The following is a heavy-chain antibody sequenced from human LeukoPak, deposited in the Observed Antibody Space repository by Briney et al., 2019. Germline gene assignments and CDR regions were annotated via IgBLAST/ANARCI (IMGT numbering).Heavy chain of an antibody. Sequence: PGRSLRLSCAASGFTLTDYGIHWVRQAPGKGLEWVAVLSYDGSDRYYADSVNGRFTISRDISSDTVSLQMNSLRVEDTAVYFCAGDRINMMVLVHDSGLDLWGQGTLVTVSS. CDR1: GFTLTDYG. J-gene: IGHJ5*02. D-gene: IGHD3-22*01. V-gene: IGHV3-30*01. CDR2: LSYDGSDR. CDR3: AGDRINMMVLVHDSGLDL.